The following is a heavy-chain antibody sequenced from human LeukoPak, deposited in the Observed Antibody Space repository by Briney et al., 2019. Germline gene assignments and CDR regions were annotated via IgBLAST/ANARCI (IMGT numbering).Heavy chain of an antibody. D-gene: IGHD3-22*01. J-gene: IGHJ4*02. CDR2: IYYSGST. Sequence: PSETLSLTCTVSGGSISSSSFYWGWIRQPPGKGLEWIGSIYYSGSTYYNPSLKSRVTISVDTSKNQFSLKLSSVTAADTAVYYCARDPFYDSSGYYYVFDYWGQGTLVTVSS. CDR3: ARDPFYDSSGYYYVFDY. V-gene: IGHV4-39*07. CDR1: GGSISSSSFY.